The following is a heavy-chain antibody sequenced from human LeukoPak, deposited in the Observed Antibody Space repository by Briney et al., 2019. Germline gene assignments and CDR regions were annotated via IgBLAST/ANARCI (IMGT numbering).Heavy chain of an antibody. J-gene: IGHJ4*02. D-gene: IGHD1-26*01. Sequence: SETLSLTCAVYGGSFSGYYWSWIRQPPGKGLERIGEINHSGSTNYNPSLKSRVTISVDTSKNQFSLKLSSVTAADTAVYYCARGWVVGATIDYWGQGTLVTVSS. CDR2: INHSGST. V-gene: IGHV4-34*01. CDR3: ARGWVVGATIDY. CDR1: GGSFSGYY.